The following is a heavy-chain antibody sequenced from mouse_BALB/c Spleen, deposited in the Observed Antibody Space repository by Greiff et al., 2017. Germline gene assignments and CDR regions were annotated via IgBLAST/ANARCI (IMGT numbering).Heavy chain of an antibody. D-gene: IGHD2-4*01. CDR2: IWTGGGT. V-gene: IGHV2-9-2*01. CDR1: GFSLTSYD. Sequence: VQLQQSGPGLVAPSQSLSITCTVSGFSLTSYDISWIRQPPGKGLEWLGVIWTGGGTNYNSAFMSRLSISKDNSKSQVFLKMNSLQTDDTAIYYCVREGTMSKGGFDYWGQGTTLTVSS. CDR3: VREGTMSKGGFDY. J-gene: IGHJ2*01.